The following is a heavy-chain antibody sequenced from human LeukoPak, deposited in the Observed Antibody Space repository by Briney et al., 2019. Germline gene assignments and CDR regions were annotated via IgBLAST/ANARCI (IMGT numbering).Heavy chain of an antibody. CDR3: ARNRELGA. CDR1: GYSISSGYY. D-gene: IGHD1-14*01. CDR2: IYHSGST. Sequence: PSETLSLTCTVSGYSISSGYYWGWIRQPPGKGLEWIGSIYHSGSTYYNPSLKSRVTISVDTSKNQFSLKLSSVTAADTAVYYCARNRELGAWGQGTLVTVSS. V-gene: IGHV4-38-2*02. J-gene: IGHJ5*02.